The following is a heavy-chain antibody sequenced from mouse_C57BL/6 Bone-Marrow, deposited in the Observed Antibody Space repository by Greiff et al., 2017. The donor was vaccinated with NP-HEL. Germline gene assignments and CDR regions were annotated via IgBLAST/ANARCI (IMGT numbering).Heavy chain of an antibody. V-gene: IGHV3-6*01. CDR3: ARGLGGSFDY. D-gene: IGHD3-3*01. CDR2: ISYDGSN. CDR1: GYSITSGYY. J-gene: IGHJ2*01. Sequence: EVKLMESGPGLVKPSQSLSLTCSVTGYSITSGYYWNWIRQFPGNKLEWMGYISYDGSNNYNPSLKNRISITRDTSKNQFFLKLNSVTTEDTATYYCARGLGGSFDYWGQGTTLTVSS.